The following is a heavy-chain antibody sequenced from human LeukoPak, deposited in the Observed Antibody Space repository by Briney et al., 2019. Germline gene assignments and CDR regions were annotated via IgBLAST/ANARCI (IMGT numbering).Heavy chain of an antibody. CDR3: ARDHGEGAYCGGDCPDYYFDY. Sequence: SETLSLTCAVSGGSISSSNWWSWVRQPPGKGLEWIGYIYYSGSTYYNPSLKSRVTISVDTSKNQFSLKLSSVTAADTAVYYCARDHGEGAYCGGDCPDYYFDYWGQGTLVTVSS. J-gene: IGHJ4*02. CDR2: IYYSGST. D-gene: IGHD2-21*02. CDR1: GGSISSSNW. V-gene: IGHV4-30-4*01.